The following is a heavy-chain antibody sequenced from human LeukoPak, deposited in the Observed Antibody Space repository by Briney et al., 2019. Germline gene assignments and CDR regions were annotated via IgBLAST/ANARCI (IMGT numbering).Heavy chain of an antibody. D-gene: IGHD3-9*01. J-gene: IGHJ4*02. CDR2: IKQDGSEK. Sequence: GGSLRLSCAASGFTSSSYWMSWVRQAPGKGLEWVANIKQDGSEKYYVDSVKGRFTISRDNAKNSLYLQMNSLRAEDTAVYYCARGSDFDWLLSDYWGQGTLVTVSS. V-gene: IGHV3-7*04. CDR1: GFTSSSYW. CDR3: ARGSDFDWLLSDY.